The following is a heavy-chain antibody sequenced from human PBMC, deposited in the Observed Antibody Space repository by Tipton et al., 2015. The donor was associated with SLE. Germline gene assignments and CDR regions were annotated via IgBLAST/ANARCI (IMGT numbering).Heavy chain of an antibody. D-gene: IGHD5-12*01. CDR2: MYYSGST. V-gene: IGHV4-31*02. Sequence: TLSLTCSVSGDSIDSGGYYWSWVRQRPGKGLEWIGYMYYSGSTHYNPSLKSRVSISVDTSKNQFSLKLSSLTAADTAVYYCARGRRGYTAYVVPDYWGQGTQVTVSS. J-gene: IGHJ4*02. CDR3: ARGRRGYTAYVVPDY. CDR1: GDSIDSGGYY.